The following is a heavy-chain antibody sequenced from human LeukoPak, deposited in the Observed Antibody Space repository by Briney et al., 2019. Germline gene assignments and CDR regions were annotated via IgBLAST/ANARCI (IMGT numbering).Heavy chain of an antibody. D-gene: IGHD1-26*01. V-gene: IGHV1-2*02. CDR1: GYTFTGYY. J-gene: IGHJ5*02. CDR2: INPNSGGT. CDR3: ARARVLVEVPVFDP. Sequence: GASVKVSCKASGYTFTGYYMHWVRQAPGQGLEGMGWINPNSGGTNYAQKFQGRVTMTRDTSISTAYMELSRLRSDDTAVYYCARARVLVEVPVFDPWGQGTLVTVSS.